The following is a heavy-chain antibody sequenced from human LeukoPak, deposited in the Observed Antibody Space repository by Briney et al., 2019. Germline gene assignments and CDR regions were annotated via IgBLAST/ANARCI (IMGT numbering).Heavy chain of an antibody. CDR3: ARSIVAADTRNFDY. CDR2: ISGSGGST. Sequence: TGGSLRLSCAASGFTFSSYAMSWVRQAPGKGLEWVSVISGSGGSTYYADSVKGRLTISRDNSKNTLYLQMNSLRAEDTAVYYCARSIVAADTRNFDYWGQGTLVTVSS. CDR1: GFTFSSYA. D-gene: IGHD6-13*01. J-gene: IGHJ4*02. V-gene: IGHV3-23*01.